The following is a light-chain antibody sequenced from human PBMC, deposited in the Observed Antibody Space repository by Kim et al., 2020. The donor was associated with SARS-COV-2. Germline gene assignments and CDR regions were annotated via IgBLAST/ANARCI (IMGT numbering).Light chain of an antibody. Sequence: EIVMTQSPATLSVSPGERATLSCRGSQSVGSNLAWFQQKPGQAPRLLIYDTSTRATGIPARFSGSGSGTEFTLTISSLQSEDFAVYYCQRYNCGPPYTFGQGTKLEI. J-gene: IGKJ2*01. CDR2: DTS. V-gene: IGKV3-15*01. CDR1: QSVGSN. CDR3: QRYNCGPPYT.